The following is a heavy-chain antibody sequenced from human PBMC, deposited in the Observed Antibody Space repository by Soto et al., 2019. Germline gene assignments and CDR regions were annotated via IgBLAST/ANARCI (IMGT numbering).Heavy chain of an antibody. CDR3: VRSDDFWTKGYYYGMDV. J-gene: IGHJ6*02. CDR2: ILNDGSNE. D-gene: IGHD3-3*01. Sequence: PGGSLRLSCAASGFPLSFYVMHWARQAPGKGLEWVAVILNDGSNEYYADSVKGRFTISRDNSKNTLYLQMNSLRAEDTAVYYYVRSDDFWTKGYYYGMDVWGQGTTVTVSS. V-gene: IGHV3-30*19. CDR1: GFPLSFYV.